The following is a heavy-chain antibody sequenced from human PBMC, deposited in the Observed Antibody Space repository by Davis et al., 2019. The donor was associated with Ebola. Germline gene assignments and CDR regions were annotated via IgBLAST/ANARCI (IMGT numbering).Heavy chain of an antibody. Sequence: MPSETLSLTCAVSGGSISSSNWWSWVRQPPGKGLEWIGSIYYSGSTYYNPSLKSRVTISVDTSKNQFSLKLSSVTAADTAVYYCAREVGASDYWGQGTLVTVSS. D-gene: IGHD1-26*01. J-gene: IGHJ4*02. CDR3: AREVGASDY. CDR1: GGSISSSNW. CDR2: IYYSGST. V-gene: IGHV4-39*01.